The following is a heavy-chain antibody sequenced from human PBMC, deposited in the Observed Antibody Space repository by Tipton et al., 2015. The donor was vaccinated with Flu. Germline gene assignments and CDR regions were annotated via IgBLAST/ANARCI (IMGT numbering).Heavy chain of an antibody. CDR3: ARHWGGSVLGFYGMDV. D-gene: IGHD3-3*01. Sequence: LRLSCTVSGDSITSSSNYWGWIRQPPGKGLEWVATISYSWSTYSNPALKSRVTISLDTSKNQFSLKLTSVTAADTAVYFCARHWGGSVLGFYGMDVWGQGTTVTVSS. V-gene: IGHV4-39*01. CDR1: GDSITSSSNY. J-gene: IGHJ6*02. CDR2: ISYSWST.